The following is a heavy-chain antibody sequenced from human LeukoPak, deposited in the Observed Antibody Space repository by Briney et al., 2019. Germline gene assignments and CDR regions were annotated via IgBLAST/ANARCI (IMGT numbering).Heavy chain of an antibody. Sequence: PSETLSLTCTVSGYSISSGYFWGWIRQPPGKGLEWIGTIYHSGSTYYNASLESRVTISVDTSKNQFSLKLSSVTAADTAVYYCARDSGSGSYYYYYYMDVWGKGTTVTISS. CDR2: IYHSGST. V-gene: IGHV4-38-2*02. CDR1: GYSISSGYF. D-gene: IGHD3-10*01. CDR3: ARDSGSGSYYYYYYMDV. J-gene: IGHJ6*03.